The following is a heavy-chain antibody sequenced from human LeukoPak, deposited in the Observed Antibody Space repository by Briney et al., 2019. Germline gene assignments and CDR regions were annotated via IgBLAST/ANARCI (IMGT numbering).Heavy chain of an antibody. Sequence: PSETLSLTCTVSGGSISSYYWSWIRQPAGKGLEWIGYIYYSGSTNYNPSLKSRVTISVDTSKNQFSLKLSSVTAADTAVYYCAGAVDYYDSSGYYRPFDYWGQGTLVTVSS. D-gene: IGHD3-22*01. CDR3: AGAVDYYDSSGYYRPFDY. V-gene: IGHV4-59*01. J-gene: IGHJ4*02. CDR1: GGSISSYY. CDR2: IYYSGST.